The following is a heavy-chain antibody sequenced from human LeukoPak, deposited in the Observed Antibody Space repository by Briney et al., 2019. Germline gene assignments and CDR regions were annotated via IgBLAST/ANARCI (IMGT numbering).Heavy chain of an antibody. Sequence: SETLSLTCTVSGGSLSRSSFYWGWIRQPPGKGLEWIGNIYYTGRTFYNPSLKSRVIMSVGTSKNQFSLKLTSVTAADTAVYYCARCDYDSVSCRFDYWGQGTLVTVSS. CDR2: IYYTGRT. D-gene: IGHD3-10*01. CDR1: GGSLSRSSFY. CDR3: ARCDYDSVSCRFDY. J-gene: IGHJ4*02. V-gene: IGHV4-39*07.